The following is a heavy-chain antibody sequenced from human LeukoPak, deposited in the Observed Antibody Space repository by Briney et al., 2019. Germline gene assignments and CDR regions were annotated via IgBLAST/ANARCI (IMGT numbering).Heavy chain of an antibody. CDR1: GYTLTDYY. CDR2: INPNSGGT. Sequence: ASVTVSCKASGYTLTDYYMHWVRQAPGQGLEWMGRINPNSGGTNYAQKFQGRVTMTRDTSISTVYMELSRLRFDDTAVYYCARVGYYESSGYYEYWGQGTLVTVSS. CDR3: ARVGYYESSGYYEY. D-gene: IGHD3-22*01. V-gene: IGHV1-2*06. J-gene: IGHJ4*02.